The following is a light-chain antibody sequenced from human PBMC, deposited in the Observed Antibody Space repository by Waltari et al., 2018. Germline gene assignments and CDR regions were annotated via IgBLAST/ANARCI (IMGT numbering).Light chain of an antibody. CDR3: PQSSTTPF. V-gene: IGKV1-39*01. CDR1: QSISNY. J-gene: IGKJ2*01. Sequence: DIQMTQSPSSLSASVGDSITITCRASQSISNYLNWYQQKPGKAPKLMIYVASRLQSGVPSRFRGSGSETDFTLTISNLQPEDFATYYCPQSSTTPFFGQGTKLEGK. CDR2: VAS.